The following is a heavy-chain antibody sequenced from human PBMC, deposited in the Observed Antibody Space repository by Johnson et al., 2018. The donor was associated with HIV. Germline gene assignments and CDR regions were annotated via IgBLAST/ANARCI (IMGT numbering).Heavy chain of an antibody. J-gene: IGHJ3*02. CDR3: STDYTYPRITGTTGSAFDI. CDR1: GFTFSSYD. D-gene: IGHD1-7*01. Sequence: VQLVESGGGLVQPGGSLRLSCAASGFTFSSYDMHWVRQASGKGLEWVGLIRSRANNYATAFGASVKGRFTISRDDSKNTAYLQMNSLKTEDTAVYYCSTDYTYPRITGTTGSAFDIWGQGTMVTVSS. V-gene: IGHV3-73*01. CDR2: IRSRANNYAT.